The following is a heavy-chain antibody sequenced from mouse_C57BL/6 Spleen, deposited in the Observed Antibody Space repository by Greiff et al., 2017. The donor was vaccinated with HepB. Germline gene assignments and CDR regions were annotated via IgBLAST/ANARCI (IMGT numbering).Heavy chain of an antibody. Sequence: QVQLQQPGAELVKPGASVKLSCKASGYTFTSYWMHWVKQRPGRGLEWIGRIDPNSGGTKYNEKFKSKATLTVDKPSSTAYMQLSSLTSEDSAVYYCARSYYGSSYYDYYAMDYWGQGTSVTVSS. CDR1: GYTFTSYW. J-gene: IGHJ4*01. CDR3: ARSYYGSSYYDYYAMDY. CDR2: IDPNSGGT. V-gene: IGHV1-72*01. D-gene: IGHD1-1*01.